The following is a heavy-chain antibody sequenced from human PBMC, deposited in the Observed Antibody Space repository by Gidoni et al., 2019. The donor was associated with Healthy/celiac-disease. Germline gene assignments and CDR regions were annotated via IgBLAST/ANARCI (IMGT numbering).Heavy chain of an antibody. CDR1: VFTFRRYS. CDR2: ISSSRSTI. D-gene: IGHD2-2*01. Sequence: EVQMVESGGGLVQPVGSLRLSCAASVFTFRRYSMNWVRQAPGKGLEWVSYISSSRSTIYYADSVKGRFTISRDNAKNSLYLQMNSLRAEDTAVYYCARGGREVVDVDYYGMDVWGQGTTVTVSS. CDR3: ARGGREVVDVDYYGMDV. J-gene: IGHJ6*02. V-gene: IGHV3-48*04.